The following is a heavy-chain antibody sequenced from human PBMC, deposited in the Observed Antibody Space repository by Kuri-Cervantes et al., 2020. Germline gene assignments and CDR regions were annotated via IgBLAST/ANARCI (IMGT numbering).Heavy chain of an antibody. CDR2: ITWNSGSI. Sequence: LSLTCAASGFTFDDYAMHWVRQVPGYGLEWVSGITWNSGSIDYADSVKGRFTISRDNAKKSLFLRMNSLRVEDTALYYCAKGFAGSSGSIDFWGQGSLVTVSS. CDR1: GFTFDDYA. J-gene: IGHJ4*02. CDR3: AKGFAGSSGSIDF. V-gene: IGHV3-9*01. D-gene: IGHD1-26*01.